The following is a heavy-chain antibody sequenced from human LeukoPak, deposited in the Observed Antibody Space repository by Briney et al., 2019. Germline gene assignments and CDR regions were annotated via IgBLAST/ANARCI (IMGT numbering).Heavy chain of an antibody. CDR3: ARDAGSGWYYFDS. CDR2: LYPSGRI. J-gene: IGHJ4*02. V-gene: IGHV4-4*07. CDR1: GGSISLSF. D-gene: IGHD6-19*01. Sequence: PSETLSLTCTVSGGSISLSFWSWLRQPAGKGLEWVGRLYPSGRIENNPSLKSRVSISLDAPKSQFSLRLTSVTAADTAVYFCARDAGSGWYYFDSWGQGTRVTVSS.